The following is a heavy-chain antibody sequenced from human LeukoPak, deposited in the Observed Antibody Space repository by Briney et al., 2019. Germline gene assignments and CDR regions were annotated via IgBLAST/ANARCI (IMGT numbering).Heavy chain of an antibody. V-gene: IGHV3-23*01. D-gene: IGHD5-24*01. Sequence: GGSLRLSCVASGLTFTTYSMNWVRQAPGKGLEWVSIIYQTGPTFYADSVKGRFTVSRDDSKNTLYLQMHSLRAEDTAVYYCAKDQRDDGLYDIDYWGQGTLVIVSS. J-gene: IGHJ4*02. CDR3: AKDQRDDGLYDIDY. CDR1: GLTFTTYS. CDR2: IYQTGPT.